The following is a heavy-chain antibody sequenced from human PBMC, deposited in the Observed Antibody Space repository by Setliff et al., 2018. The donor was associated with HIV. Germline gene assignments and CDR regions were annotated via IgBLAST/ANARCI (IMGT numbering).Heavy chain of an antibody. CDR1: GGSISSHY. CDR3: ARGGYYYDSGSSFDS. D-gene: IGHD3-10*01. J-gene: IGHJ4*02. CDR2: VYHSGTGTI. V-gene: IGHV4-59*11. Sequence: SETLSLTCTVSGGSISSHYWSWIRQSPGNGLEWIGYVYHSGTGTIRHNPSLKSRVTISVDTSKSQFSLKLNSMTAADTAVYYCARGGYYYDSGSSFDSWGQGTLVTVSS.